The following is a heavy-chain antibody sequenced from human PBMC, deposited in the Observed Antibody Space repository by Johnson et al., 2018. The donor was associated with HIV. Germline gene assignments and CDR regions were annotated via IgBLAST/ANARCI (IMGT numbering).Heavy chain of an antibody. CDR2: ISSSGKST. V-gene: IGHV3-11*04. Sequence: QMQLVESGGDLVQPGGSLRLSCVGSGFTFRDYYMSWIRQAPGKGLEWVSYISSSGKSTNYADSVKGRFTISRDNAKNSLSLQMNSLRAEDTAMYYCAVGIQLWFASEGDAFDIWGQGAMVSVSS. CDR1: GFTFRDYY. CDR3: AVGIQLWFASEGDAFDI. D-gene: IGHD5-18*01. J-gene: IGHJ3*02.